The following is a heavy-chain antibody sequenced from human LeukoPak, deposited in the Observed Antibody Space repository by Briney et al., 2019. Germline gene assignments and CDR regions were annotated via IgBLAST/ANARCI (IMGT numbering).Heavy chain of an antibody. V-gene: IGHV1-2*02. Sequence: GASVKVSCKASGYTFTGYYMHWVRQAPGQGLEWMGWINPNSGGTNYAQKFQGRVTMTRDTSISTAYMELSRLRSDDTAVYYCARESGGIDQWLVRDFDYWGQGTLVTVSS. CDR3: ARESGGIDQWLVRDFDY. J-gene: IGHJ4*02. CDR1: GYTFTGYY. D-gene: IGHD6-19*01. CDR2: INPNSGGT.